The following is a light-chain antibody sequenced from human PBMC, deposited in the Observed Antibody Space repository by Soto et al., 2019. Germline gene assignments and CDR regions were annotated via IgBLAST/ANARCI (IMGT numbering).Light chain of an antibody. CDR2: GDN. CDR3: AAWDGSLNNVL. CDR1: GSNIGTNT. V-gene: IGLV1-44*01. Sequence: QAVVTQPPSASGTPGQRVTISCSGGGSNIGTNTVNWYRQLPGTAPKLVIFGDNQRPSGVPDRFSGSKSGTSASLAISGLQSEDEADYYCAAWDGSLNNVLFGGGTQLTVL. J-gene: IGLJ2*01.